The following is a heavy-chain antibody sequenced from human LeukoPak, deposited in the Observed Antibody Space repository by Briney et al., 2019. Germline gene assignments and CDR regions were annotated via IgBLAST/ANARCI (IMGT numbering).Heavy chain of an antibody. Sequence: GGSLRLSCTAYGFTFSSYSMNWVRQAPGKGLEWVSSISSSSSYIYYADSVKGRFTITRDNAKNSLYLQMNSLRAEDTAVYYCARDVAAAGYYWGQGTLVTVSS. D-gene: IGHD6-13*01. V-gene: IGHV3-21*01. CDR1: GFTFSSYS. CDR2: ISSSSSYI. J-gene: IGHJ4*02. CDR3: ARDVAAAGYY.